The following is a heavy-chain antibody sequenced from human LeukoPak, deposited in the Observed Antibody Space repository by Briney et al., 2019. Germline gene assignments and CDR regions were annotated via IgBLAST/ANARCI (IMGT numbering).Heavy chain of an antibody. V-gene: IGHV4-39*01. CDR3: ARLLKRSSGCYFDY. CDR2: IYYSGSI. Sequence: SETLSLTCTVSGGSVSSSSYSWGWIRQPPGMGLEWIGSIYYSGSIHYNPSLKSRVTIFVDTSKNQFSLKLTSVTAADTAVYYCARLLKRSSGCYFDYWGQGTLVTVSS. CDR1: GGSVSSSSYS. J-gene: IGHJ4*02. D-gene: IGHD6-19*01.